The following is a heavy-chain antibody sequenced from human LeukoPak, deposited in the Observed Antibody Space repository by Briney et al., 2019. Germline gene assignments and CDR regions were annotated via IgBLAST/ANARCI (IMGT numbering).Heavy chain of an antibody. V-gene: IGHV4-34*01. CDR3: ARVDIVVVPAAPSKNWFDP. D-gene: IGHD2-2*03. J-gene: IGHJ5*02. Sequence: SETLSLTCAVYGGSFSGYYWSWIRQPPGKGLEWIGEINHSGSTNYNPSLKSRVTISVDTSKNQFSLKLSSVTAADTAVYYCARVDIVVVPAAPSKNWFDPWGQGTLVTVSS. CDR2: INHSGST. CDR1: GGSFSGYY.